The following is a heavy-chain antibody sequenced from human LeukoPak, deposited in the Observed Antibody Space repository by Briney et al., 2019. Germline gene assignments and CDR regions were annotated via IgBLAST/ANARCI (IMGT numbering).Heavy chain of an antibody. Sequence: GGSLRLSCAASGFTFSSYGMHWVRQAPGRGLVWVSRIKSDGGTTSYADSVKGRSTISRDNAKNTLYLQMNSLRAEDTAVYYCSTGPPDNYWGQGTLVTVSS. CDR3: STGPPDNY. CDR2: IKSDGGTT. J-gene: IGHJ4*02. V-gene: IGHV3-74*01. D-gene: IGHD1-14*01. CDR1: GFTFSSYG.